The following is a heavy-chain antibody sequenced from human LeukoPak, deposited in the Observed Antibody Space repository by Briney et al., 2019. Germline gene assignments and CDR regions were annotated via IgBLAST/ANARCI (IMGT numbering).Heavy chain of an antibody. V-gene: IGHV3-33*01. CDR2: IRYDGNHK. CDR1: GFTFSNSG. Sequence: GGSLRLSCTASGFTFSNSGMHWIRQAPGKGLEWVAVIRYDGNHKYPADSVKGRFTISRDNSKSTLYLEMNSLRPEDTAVYYCARGSGSNYAAFDYWGQGTLVTVSS. J-gene: IGHJ4*02. CDR3: ARGSGSNYAAFDY. D-gene: IGHD3-3*01.